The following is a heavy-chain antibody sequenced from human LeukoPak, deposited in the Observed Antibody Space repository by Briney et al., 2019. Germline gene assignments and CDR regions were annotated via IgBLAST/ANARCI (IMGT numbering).Heavy chain of an antibody. CDR2: ISSSSSYI. Sequence: GGSLRLSCAAPGFTFSSYSMNWVRQAPGKGLEWVSSISSSSSYIYYADSVKGRFTISRDNAKNSLYLQMNSLRAEDTAVYYCARRVATVDSYNWFDPWGQGTLVTVSS. D-gene: IGHD5-12*01. V-gene: IGHV3-21*01. CDR1: GFTFSSYS. J-gene: IGHJ5*02. CDR3: ARRVATVDSYNWFDP.